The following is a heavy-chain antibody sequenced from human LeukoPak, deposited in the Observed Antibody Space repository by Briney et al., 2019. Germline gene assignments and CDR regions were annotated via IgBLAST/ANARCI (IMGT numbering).Heavy chain of an antibody. CDR1: GGSISSYY. CDR2: IYTSGSA. CDR3: ARVPTVWYDSSGYYPDYYGMDV. Sequence: SETLSLTCTVSGGSISSYYWSWIRQPAGKGLEWIGRIYTSGSANYNPSLKSRVTMSVDTSKNQFSLKLSSVTAADTAVYYCARVPTVWYDSSGYYPDYYGMDVWGQGTTVTVSS. J-gene: IGHJ6*02. V-gene: IGHV4-4*07. D-gene: IGHD3-22*01.